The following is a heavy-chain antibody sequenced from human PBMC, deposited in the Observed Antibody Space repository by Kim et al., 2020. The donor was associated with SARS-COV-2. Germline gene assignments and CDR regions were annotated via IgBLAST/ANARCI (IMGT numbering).Heavy chain of an antibody. CDR1: GGSISSGGYY. Sequence: SETLSLTCNVSGGSISSGGYYWSWIRQHPEKGLEWIGYIYYSGSTYYNPSLKSRVTISVDTSKDQFSLKLSSVTVADTAVYYCARVGSGYYYGMDVWGQGTMVTVSS. CDR3: ARVGSGYYYGMDV. D-gene: IGHD2-15*01. V-gene: IGHV4-31*03. J-gene: IGHJ6*02. CDR2: IYYSGST.